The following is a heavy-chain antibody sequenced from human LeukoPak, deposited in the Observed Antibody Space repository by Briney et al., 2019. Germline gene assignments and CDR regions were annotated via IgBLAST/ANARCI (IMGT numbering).Heavy chain of an antibody. V-gene: IGHV3-48*03. Sequence: GGSLRLSCAASGFTFNSYEMDWVRQAPGKGLEWVSYISSSGSTIYYADSVKGRFTISRDNAKNSLYLQMNSLRAEDTAVYYCARDGYDFWSDYPTTLDYWGQGTLVTVSS. D-gene: IGHD3-3*01. CDR2: ISSSGSTI. CDR3: ARDGYDFWSDYPTTLDY. J-gene: IGHJ4*02. CDR1: GFTFNSYE.